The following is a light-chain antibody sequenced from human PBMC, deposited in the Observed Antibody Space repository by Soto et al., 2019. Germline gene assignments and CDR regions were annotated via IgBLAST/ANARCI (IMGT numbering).Light chain of an antibody. CDR2: AAS. V-gene: IGKV1-39*01. J-gene: IGKJ4*01. CDR1: QSISSY. CDR3: QQSYSTPLT. Sequence: DIQMTQSPASRSASVGDRGTITGRASQSISSYLNWYQQKPGQAPKLLIYAASSLQSGVPSRFSGRGSGTDFTLTISSLPPDDFATYYCQQSYSTPLTFGGGTKVEIK.